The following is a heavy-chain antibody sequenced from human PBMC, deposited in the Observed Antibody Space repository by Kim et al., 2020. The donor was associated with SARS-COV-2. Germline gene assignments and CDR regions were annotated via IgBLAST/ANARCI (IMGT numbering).Heavy chain of an antibody. J-gene: IGHJ4*02. CDR2: IYYSGST. Sequence: SETLSLTCTVSGGSISSYYWSWIRQPPGKGLEWIGYIYYSGSTNYNPSLKSRVTILVDTSKNQFSLNLTSVTAADTAVYYCARRSGSNWYWKYWGQGTLVTVSS. V-gene: IGHV4-59*08. D-gene: IGHD6-13*01. CDR3: ARRSGSNWYWKY. CDR1: GGSISSYY.